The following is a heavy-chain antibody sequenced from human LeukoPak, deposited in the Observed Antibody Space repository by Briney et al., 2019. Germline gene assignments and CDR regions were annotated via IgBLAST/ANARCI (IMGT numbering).Heavy chain of an antibody. CDR3: ARVASGYYGYFDY. CDR1: GDPISSGDHY. D-gene: IGHD3-22*01. Sequence: SQTLSLTCTVSGDPISSGDHYWSWIRQPPGKGLEWIGEINHSGSTNYNPSLESRVTISVDTSKNQFSLKLSSVTAADTAVYYCARVASGYYGYFDYWGQGTLVTVSS. J-gene: IGHJ4*02. CDR2: INHSGST. V-gene: IGHV4-30-4*01.